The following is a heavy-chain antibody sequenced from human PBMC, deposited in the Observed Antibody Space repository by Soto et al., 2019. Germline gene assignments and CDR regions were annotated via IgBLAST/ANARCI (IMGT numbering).Heavy chain of an antibody. Sequence: GASVEFSCKSSGYSVTSYCIRWVRQAPGQGLEWMGWINPNIGGTNYAQKCQGRVTMTGDTSISTAYMELSRLRSDDTAVYYCARSFFCSRTGCQGFAVWGKGTLVTV. CDR1: GYSVTSYC. CDR2: INPNIGGT. D-gene: IGHD2-15*01. V-gene: IGHV1-2*02. CDR3: ARSFFCSRTGCQGFAV. J-gene: IGHJ5*02.